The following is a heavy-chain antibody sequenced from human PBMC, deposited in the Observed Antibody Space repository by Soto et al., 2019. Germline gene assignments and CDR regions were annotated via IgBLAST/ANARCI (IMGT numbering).Heavy chain of an antibody. D-gene: IGHD5-18*01. J-gene: IGHJ4*02. CDR1: GFSLSNARMG. CDR2: IFSNDEK. V-gene: IGHV2-26*01. Sequence: SGPTLVNPTETLTLTCTVSGFSLSNARMGVSWIRQPPGKALEWLAHIFSNDEKSYSTSLKSRLTISKDTSKSQVVLTMTNMDPVDTATYYCARLYRSGYSYGVDYWGQGTLVTVSS. CDR3: ARLYRSGYSYGVDY.